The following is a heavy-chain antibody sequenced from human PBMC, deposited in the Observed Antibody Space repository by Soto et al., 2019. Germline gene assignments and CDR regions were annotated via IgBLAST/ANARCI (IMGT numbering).Heavy chain of an antibody. V-gene: IGHV4-30-4*01. Sequence: QVQLQESGPGLVKPSQTLSLTCTVSGGSISSGDYYWSWIRQPPGKGLEWIGYIYYSGSTYYNPSLKSRVTISVDTSKNQFSLKLSSVTAADTAVYYCARDPEYYYDSSGYNVADAFDIWGQGTMVTVSS. CDR1: GGSISSGDYY. D-gene: IGHD3-22*01. CDR3: ARDPEYYYDSSGYNVADAFDI. J-gene: IGHJ3*02. CDR2: IYYSGST.